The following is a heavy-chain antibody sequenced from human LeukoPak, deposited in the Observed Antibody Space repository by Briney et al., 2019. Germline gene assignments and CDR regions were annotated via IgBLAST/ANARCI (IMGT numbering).Heavy chain of an antibody. CDR1: GFTFSSYG. D-gene: IGHD2-2*02. V-gene: IGHV3-33*01. CDR3: ARGRGVYCSSTSCYRAYFDY. J-gene: IGHJ4*02. CDR2: IWYDGSNK. Sequence: GGSLRLSCAASGFTFSSYGMHWVRQAPGKGLEWVAVIWYDGSNKYYADSVKGRFTISRDNSKNTLYLQMNSLRAEDTAVYYCARGRGVYCSSTSCYRAYFDYWGQGTLVTVSS.